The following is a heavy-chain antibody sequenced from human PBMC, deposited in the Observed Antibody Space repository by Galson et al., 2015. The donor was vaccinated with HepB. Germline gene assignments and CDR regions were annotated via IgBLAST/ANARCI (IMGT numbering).Heavy chain of an antibody. CDR3: ARDPGYSYGYRFFDY. V-gene: IGHV1-69*06. D-gene: IGHD5-18*01. CDR2: IIPIFGTA. Sequence: SVKVSCKASGGTFSSYAISWVRQAPGQGLEWMGGIIPIFGTANYAQKFQGRVTITADKSTSTAYMELSSLRSEDTAVYYCARDPGYSYGYRFFDYWGQGTLVTVSS. CDR1: GGTFSSYA. J-gene: IGHJ4*02.